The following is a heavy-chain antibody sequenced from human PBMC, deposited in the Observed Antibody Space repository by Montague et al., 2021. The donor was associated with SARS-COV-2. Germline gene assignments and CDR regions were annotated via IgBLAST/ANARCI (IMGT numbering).Heavy chain of an antibody. J-gene: IGHJ5*02. CDR2: IHTGGNK. Sequence: SLRLSCAASGFSVNNIYMSWVRQAPGKGLEWVSVIHTGGNKFYADSVRGRFTTSRDYLRNIVDLQMNGLRVDDTALYYCVRQGQYCGGDCYAADLWGQGTLVSVTS. CDR3: VRQGQYCGGDCYAADL. D-gene: IGHD2-21*02. CDR1: GFSVNNIY. V-gene: IGHV3-66*04.